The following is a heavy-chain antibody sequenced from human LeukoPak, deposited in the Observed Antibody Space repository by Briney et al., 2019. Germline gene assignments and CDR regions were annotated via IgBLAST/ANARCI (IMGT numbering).Heavy chain of an antibody. CDR2: ISVSGGST. V-gene: IGHV3-23*01. CDR1: GFTVSNYA. D-gene: IGHD3-22*01. Sequence: GGSLRLSCAASGFTVSNYAMSWVRQAPGKGLEWVSSISVSGGSTYYADSVKGRFTISRDNSKNTLYLQMNSLRAEDTAVYYCAKLGDSSGYYYTDVYYFDYWGQGTLVTVSS. CDR3: AKLGDSSGYYYTDVYYFDY. J-gene: IGHJ4*02.